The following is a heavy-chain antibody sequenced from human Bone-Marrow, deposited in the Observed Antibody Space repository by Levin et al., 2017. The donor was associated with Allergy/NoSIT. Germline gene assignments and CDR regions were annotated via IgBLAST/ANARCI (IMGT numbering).Heavy chain of an antibody. CDR3: AKGRWLQGFDY. V-gene: IGHV3-9*01. D-gene: IGHD5-24*01. Sequence: SLKISCVGSGFTFDDYGMQWVRQAPGKGLEWVSGINWNSATIAYADSVKGRFTISRDNAKNSLYLQMNSLRAEDTALYYCAKGRWLQGFDYWGQGTLVTVSS. J-gene: IGHJ4*02. CDR1: GFTFDDYG. CDR2: INWNSATI.